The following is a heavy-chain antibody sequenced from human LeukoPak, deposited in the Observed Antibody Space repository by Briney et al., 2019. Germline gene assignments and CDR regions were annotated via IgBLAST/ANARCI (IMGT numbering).Heavy chain of an antibody. CDR3: ARLYGNYQNYFDY. J-gene: IGHJ4*02. CDR2: IYTSGST. D-gene: IGHD1-7*01. CDR1: GGSISSGIYY. V-gene: IGHV4-61*02. Sequence: PSQTLSLTCTVSGGSISSGIYYWSWIRQPAGKGLEWIGRIYTSGSTNYNPSLKSRITISVDTSKNQFSLKLSSATAADTAVYYCARLYGNYQNYFDYWGQGTLVTVSS.